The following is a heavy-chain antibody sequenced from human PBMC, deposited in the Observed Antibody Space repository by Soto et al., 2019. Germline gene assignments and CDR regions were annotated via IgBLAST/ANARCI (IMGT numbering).Heavy chain of an antibody. D-gene: IGHD1-7*01. CDR1: GFIFSNYV. V-gene: IGHV3-23*01. CDR2: ISGNGRAT. Sequence: GGSLRLSCAGSGFIFSNYVLNWVRQAPGRGLEWVSSISGNGRATYYADSGKGRFTISRDNSKDTVFLQMNSLTAEDTAVYFCAKERDNWNYFPADSWGQGTVVTVSS. CDR3: AKERDNWNYFPADS. J-gene: IGHJ4*02.